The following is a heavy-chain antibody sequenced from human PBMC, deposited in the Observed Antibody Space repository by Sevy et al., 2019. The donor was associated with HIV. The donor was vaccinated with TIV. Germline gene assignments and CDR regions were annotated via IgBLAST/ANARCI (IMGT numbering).Heavy chain of an antibody. CDR1: GYSFTSYW. V-gene: IGHV5-51*01. CDR2: IYVGDSDI. D-gene: IGHD1-26*01. Sequence: GESLKISCKGSGYSFTSYWIAWVRQMPGKGLEWMGIIYVGDSDIRYRPSFQGQVTISADKPISTAYLQWSSLKAPDTAMYYCARLRGIVGTPFDYWGQGTLVTVSS. CDR3: ARLRGIVGTPFDY. J-gene: IGHJ4*02.